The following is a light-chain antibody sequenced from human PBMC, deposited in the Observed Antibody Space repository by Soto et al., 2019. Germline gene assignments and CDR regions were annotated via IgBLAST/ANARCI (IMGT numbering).Light chain of an antibody. J-gene: IGKJ5*01. V-gene: IGKV3-20*01. CDR1: QTVSGNF. CDR2: NAF. Sequence: EIVLTQSPGTLSLSPGERATLSCRASQTVSGNFLAWYQQKPGQAPRLLIYNAFSRPTGIPDRFSGSGSETDFTLTISRLEPEDFALYYCQQYGSSAPITFGQGTRLEIK. CDR3: QQYGSSAPIT.